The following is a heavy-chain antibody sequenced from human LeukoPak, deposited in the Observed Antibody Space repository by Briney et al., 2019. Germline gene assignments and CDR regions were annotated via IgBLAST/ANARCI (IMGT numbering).Heavy chain of an antibody. V-gene: IGHV4-4*07. J-gene: IGHJ6*03. Sequence: SETLSLTCTVSGGSIRSYYWSWIRQPAGKGLEWIGRISTTGSTNYNPSLKSRVTMSVDTSKNQFSLKLSSVTAADTAVYYCAGTTEGGYTYNYFYYYYMDVWGKGTTVTISS. D-gene: IGHD5-18*01. CDR2: ISTTGST. CDR1: GGSIRSYY. CDR3: AGTTEGGYTYNYFYYYYMDV.